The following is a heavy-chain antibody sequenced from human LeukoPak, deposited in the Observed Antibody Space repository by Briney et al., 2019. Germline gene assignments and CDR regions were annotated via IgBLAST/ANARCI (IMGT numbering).Heavy chain of an antibody. CDR3: ARSGWYGDAFDI. Sequence: GASVKVSCKASGYTFTGYYMHWVRQAPGQGLEWMGRINPNSGGTNYAQKFQGRVIMSRETSISTAYMELSRLRSDDTAVYYCARSGWYGDAFDIWGQGTMVTVSS. CDR2: INPNSGGT. V-gene: IGHV1-2*06. J-gene: IGHJ3*02. D-gene: IGHD6-19*01. CDR1: GYTFTGYY.